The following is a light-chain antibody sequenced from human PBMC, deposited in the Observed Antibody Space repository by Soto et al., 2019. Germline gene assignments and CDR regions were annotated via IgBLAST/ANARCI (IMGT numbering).Light chain of an antibody. Sequence: DIQMTQSPSSLSASVGDRVTITCRASQTISSLLNWYQQKPGKAPKLLIYAASSLQSGVPSRVSGSGSGIQFSLTISSRHPEDVATYYCLHSYKTPQYTFGQGTELEIK. CDR3: LHSYKTPQYT. CDR1: QTISSL. CDR2: AAS. V-gene: IGKV1-39*01. J-gene: IGKJ2*01.